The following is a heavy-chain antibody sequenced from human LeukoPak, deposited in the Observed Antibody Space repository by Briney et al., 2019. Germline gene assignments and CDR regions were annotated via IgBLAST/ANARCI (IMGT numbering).Heavy chain of an antibody. CDR3: ARDRDYSNYVGYFDY. Sequence: ASVKVSCKASGYTFTSYGIRWVRQAPGQGLEWMGWISAYNGNTNYAQKLQGRVTMTTDTSTSTAYMELRSLRSDDTAVYYCARDRDYSNYVGYFDYWGQGTLVTVSS. CDR1: GYTFTSYG. V-gene: IGHV1-18*01. CDR2: ISAYNGNT. J-gene: IGHJ4*02. D-gene: IGHD4-11*01.